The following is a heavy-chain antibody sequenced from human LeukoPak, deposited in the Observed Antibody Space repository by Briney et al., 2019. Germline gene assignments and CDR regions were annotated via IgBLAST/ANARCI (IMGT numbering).Heavy chain of an antibody. CDR2: ISYDGSNK. Sequence: GGSLRLSCEASGFTFSSYAMHWVRQAPGKGLEWVAVISYDGSNKYYADSVKGRFTISRDNSKNTLYLQMNSLRAEDTAVYYCARVSGGRHAYDYWGQGTLVTVSS. D-gene: IGHD1-26*01. CDR1: GFTFSSYA. V-gene: IGHV3-30-3*01. CDR3: ARVSGGRHAYDY. J-gene: IGHJ4*02.